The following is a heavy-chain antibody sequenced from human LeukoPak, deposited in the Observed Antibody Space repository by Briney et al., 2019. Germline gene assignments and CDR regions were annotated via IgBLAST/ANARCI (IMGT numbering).Heavy chain of an antibody. CDR1: SYSIRTDYH. V-gene: IGHV4-38-2*02. CDR2: IYHSGNT. Sequence: PSETLSLTCTVSSYSIRTDYHWGWIRQFPGKGLEWIGSIYHSGNTYYNPSLRSRVTISVDTSKNQFSLNLSSVTAADTAVYYCARDRIMIFGVVISSFDYWGQGTLVTVSS. J-gene: IGHJ4*02. CDR3: ARDRIMIFGVVISSFDY. D-gene: IGHD3-3*01.